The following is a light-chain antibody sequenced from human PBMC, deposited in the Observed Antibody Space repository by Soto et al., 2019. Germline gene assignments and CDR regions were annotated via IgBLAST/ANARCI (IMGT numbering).Light chain of an antibody. CDR2: QDS. CDR1: KLGDKY. J-gene: IGLJ1*01. CDR3: QAWDSSTHYV. Sequence: SYELTQPPSVSVSPGQKASITCPGDKLGDKYACWYQQKPGQSPVLVIYQDSKRPSGIPERFSGSNSGNTATLTISGTQAMDEADYYCQAWDSSTHYVFGTGTKLTVL. V-gene: IGLV3-1*01.